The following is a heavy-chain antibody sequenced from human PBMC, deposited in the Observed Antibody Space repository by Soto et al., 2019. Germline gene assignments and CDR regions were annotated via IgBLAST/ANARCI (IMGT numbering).Heavy chain of an antibody. CDR3: AKGRETTTSAKFCFDN. J-gene: IGHJ4*02. Sequence: EVRLLESGGGLVQPGGSLRLSCAASGFSFSSYDMTWVRQAPGQGLEWVSSLSVTGGGPYYADSVRGRFTMSRDNSKNTLALEMSGLRADDSAVYYCAKGRETTTSAKFCFDNWGQGILVTVSS. V-gene: IGHV3-23*01. CDR1: GFSFSSYD. CDR2: LSVTGGGP. D-gene: IGHD1-26*01.